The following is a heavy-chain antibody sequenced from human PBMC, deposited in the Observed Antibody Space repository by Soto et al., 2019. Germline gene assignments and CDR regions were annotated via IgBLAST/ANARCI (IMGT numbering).Heavy chain of an antibody. CDR2: IYYSGST. V-gene: IGHV4-39*01. D-gene: IGHD6-13*01. CDR1: GGSISSSSYY. Sequence: QLQLQESGPGLVKPSETLSLTCTVSGGSISSSSYYWGWIRQPPGKGLEWIGSIYYSGSTYYNPSLKSRVTISVDTSKNQFSLELSSVTAVDTAVYYCAIHIAAARTFDYWGQGTLVTVSS. CDR3: AIHIAAARTFDY. J-gene: IGHJ4*02.